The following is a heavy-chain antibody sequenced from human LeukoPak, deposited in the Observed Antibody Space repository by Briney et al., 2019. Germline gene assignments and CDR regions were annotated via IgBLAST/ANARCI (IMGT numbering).Heavy chain of an antibody. CDR1: GGSFSGYY. Sequence: SETLSLTCAVYGGSFSGYYRSWIRQPPGKGLEWIGEINHSGTTNYNPSLKSRVTISVDASKNQFSLKLSSVTAADTAVYYCARDSRRGQHRGSSYVLDWGQGTLVTVSS. CDR2: INHSGTT. V-gene: IGHV4-34*01. CDR3: ARDSRRGQHRGSSYVLD. J-gene: IGHJ4*02. D-gene: IGHD3-16*01.